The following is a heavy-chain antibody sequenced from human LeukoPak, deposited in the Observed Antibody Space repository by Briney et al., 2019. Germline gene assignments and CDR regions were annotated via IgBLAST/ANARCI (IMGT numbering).Heavy chain of an antibody. Sequence: PGGSLRLSCAASGFTFRSYEMNWVRQAPGKGLEWVSYISRSGSTIYYADSVKGRFTISRDNAKNSRYLQLNSLRAEDTAVYYCARDQFVAIDYWGQGTLVTVSS. CDR3: ARDQFVAIDY. J-gene: IGHJ4*02. CDR1: GFTFRSYE. D-gene: IGHD2-15*01. V-gene: IGHV3-48*03. CDR2: ISRSGSTI.